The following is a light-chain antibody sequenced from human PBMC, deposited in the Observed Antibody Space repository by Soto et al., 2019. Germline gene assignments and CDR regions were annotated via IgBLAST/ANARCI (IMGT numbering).Light chain of an antibody. CDR3: CSLTTSHTYV. CDR2: HVT. V-gene: IGLV2-14*03. J-gene: IGLJ1*01. CDR1: SSDIGHYDY. Sequence: SALTQPASVSGSPGQSITISCTGTSSDIGHYDYVSWYQQHPGKAPKLMIYHVTYRPSGVSNRYSGSKSGNSASLTISGRQADDEADYYCCSLTTSHTYVFGSGTKLTVL.